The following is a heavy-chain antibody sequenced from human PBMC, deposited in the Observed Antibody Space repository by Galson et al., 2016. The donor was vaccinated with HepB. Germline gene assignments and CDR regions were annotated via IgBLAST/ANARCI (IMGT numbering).Heavy chain of an antibody. CDR3: ARDPAFGALDY. D-gene: IGHD3-10*01. CDR2: INADGSWR. Sequence: SLRLSCAVSGFSFSNSWMTWVRQTPEKGLEWVADINADGSWRAYMDSVKGRFTISRDNVNNLLYLQMSGLRAEDTALYFCARDPAFGALDYWGQGALVTVSS. J-gene: IGHJ4*02. CDR1: GFSFSNSW. V-gene: IGHV3-7*01.